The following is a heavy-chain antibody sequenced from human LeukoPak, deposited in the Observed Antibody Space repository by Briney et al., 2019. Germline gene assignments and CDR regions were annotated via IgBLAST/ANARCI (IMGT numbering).Heavy chain of an antibody. CDR3: ARDFSSSSSVYYYYYMDV. CDR2: IYYRGTT. D-gene: IGHD6-6*01. CDR1: GGSISSSSYY. J-gene: IGHJ6*03. Sequence: SETLSLTCTVSGGSISSSSYYWGWIRQPPGKGLEWLGTIYYRGTTYYNPSLKNRVTISVDTSKNQFSLRLNSVTAADTAVYYCARDFSSSSSVYYYYYMDVWGKGTSVTVSS. V-gene: IGHV4-39*07.